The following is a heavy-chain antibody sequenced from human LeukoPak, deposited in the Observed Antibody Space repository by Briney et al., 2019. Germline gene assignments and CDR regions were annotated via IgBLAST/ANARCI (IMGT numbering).Heavy chain of an antibody. D-gene: IGHD4-11*01. J-gene: IGHJ5*02. Sequence: SETLSLTCTVSGGSISTYYWSWIRQPAEKGLEWIGHIYTSGTTHYNPSLKSRVTMSVDTSKNQFSLKLSSVTAADTAVYYCARESAKYSNYRCFDPWGQGTLVTVSS. CDR2: IYTSGTT. CDR1: GGSISTYY. CDR3: ARESAKYSNYRCFDP. V-gene: IGHV4-4*07.